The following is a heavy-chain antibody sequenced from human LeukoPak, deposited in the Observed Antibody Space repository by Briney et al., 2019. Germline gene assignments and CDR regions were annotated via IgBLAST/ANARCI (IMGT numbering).Heavy chain of an antibody. CDR3: ARGAMTTVVTPWYFDY. V-gene: IGHV1-69*05. D-gene: IGHD4-23*01. Sequence: GASVKVSCKASGGTFSSYAISWVRQAPGQGLEWMGGIIPIFGTANYAQKFQGRVTITTDESTSTAYMELSSLRSEDTAVYYCARGAMTTVVTPWYFDYWGQGTLVTVSS. J-gene: IGHJ4*02. CDR2: IIPIFGTA. CDR1: GGTFSSYA.